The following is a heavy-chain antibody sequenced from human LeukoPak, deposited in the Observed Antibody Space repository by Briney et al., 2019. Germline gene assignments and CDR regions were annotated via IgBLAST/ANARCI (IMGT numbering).Heavy chain of an antibody. Sequence: GGSLRLSSAASGFTFSDYMSWIRQAPGKGLEWVSYISSSSRYTDYADSVKGRFTISRDNAKNSLYLQMNSLRAEDTAVYYCARGWSGMDVWGQGTTVTVSS. CDR1: GFTFSDY. CDR2: ISSSSRYT. J-gene: IGHJ6*02. D-gene: IGHD3-3*01. V-gene: IGHV3-11*06. CDR3: ARGWSGMDV.